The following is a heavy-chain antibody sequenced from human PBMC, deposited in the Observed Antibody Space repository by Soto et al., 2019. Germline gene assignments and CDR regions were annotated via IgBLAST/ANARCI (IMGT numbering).Heavy chain of an antibody. V-gene: IGHV1-2*04. CDR1: GYTFTGYY. CDR2: INPNSGGT. CDR3: ARGGGGKMATLLFDY. J-gene: IGHJ4*02. D-gene: IGHD2-15*01. Sequence: QVQLVQSGAEVKKPGASVKVSCKASGYTFTGYYMHWVRQAPGQGLEWMGWINPNSGGTNYAQKFQGWVTRTRDTSISTAYMEVSRLRSDDTAVYYCARGGGGKMATLLFDYWGQGTLVTVSS.